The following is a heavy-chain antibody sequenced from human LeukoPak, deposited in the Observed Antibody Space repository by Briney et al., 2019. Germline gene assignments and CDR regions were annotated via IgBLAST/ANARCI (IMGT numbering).Heavy chain of an antibody. D-gene: IGHD3-10*01. J-gene: IGHJ5*02. V-gene: IGHV4-4*07. CDR3: ARSPVLLWFGEFTSGWFDP. Sequence: SETLSLTCTVSGGSISSYYWSWIRQPAGKGLEWIGRIYTSGSTYYNPSLKSRVTISVDRSKNQFSLKLSSVTAADTAVYYCARSPVLLWFGEFTSGWFDPWGQGTLVTVSS. CDR2: IYTSGST. CDR1: GGSISSYY.